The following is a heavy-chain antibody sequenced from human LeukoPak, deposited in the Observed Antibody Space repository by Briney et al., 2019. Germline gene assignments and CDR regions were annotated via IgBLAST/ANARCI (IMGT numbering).Heavy chain of an antibody. Sequence: GESLKISCKGAGYSFTSYWIGWARQMPGKGLEWMGILYPGDSDTRYSPSFQGQVTISADKSISTAYLLWSSLKASDTAMYYCTRQTHDYGDCENWFDPWGQGTLVTVSS. J-gene: IGHJ5*02. CDR2: LYPGDSDT. V-gene: IGHV5-51*01. CDR1: GYSFTSYW. CDR3: TRQTHDYGDCENWFDP. D-gene: IGHD4-17*01.